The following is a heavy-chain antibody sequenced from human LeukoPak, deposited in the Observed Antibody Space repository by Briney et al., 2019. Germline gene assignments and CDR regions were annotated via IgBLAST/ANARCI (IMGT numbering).Heavy chain of an antibody. D-gene: IGHD3-3*01. CDR3: ARGSSLPTIFGVVTPFDY. CDR1: GYTFTSYY. Sequence: ASVKVSCKASGYTFTSYYMHWVRQAPGQGLEWMGIINPSGGSTSYAQKFQGRVTMTWDTSTSTVYMELSSLRPEDTAVYYCARGSSLPTIFGVVTPFDYWGQGTLVTVSS. V-gene: IGHV1-46*01. J-gene: IGHJ4*02. CDR2: INPSGGST.